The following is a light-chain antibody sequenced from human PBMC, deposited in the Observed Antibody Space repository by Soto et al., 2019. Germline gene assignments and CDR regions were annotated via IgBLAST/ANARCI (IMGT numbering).Light chain of an antibody. Sequence: QSALTQPASVSGSPGQSITISCTGTSNDLGFYNDVSWYQQHPGKAPKLMIYEVSNRPSGVSNRFSGSKSGNTASLTISGLQAEDESDYYCSSYTSSSTLVVFGGGTKLTVL. V-gene: IGLV2-14*01. J-gene: IGLJ3*02. CDR1: SNDLGFYND. CDR2: EVS. CDR3: SSYTSSSTLVV.